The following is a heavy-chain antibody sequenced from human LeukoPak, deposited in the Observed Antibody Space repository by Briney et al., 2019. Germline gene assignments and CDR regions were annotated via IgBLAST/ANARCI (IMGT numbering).Heavy chain of an antibody. CDR2: IWYDGSNK. CDR3: SKDLSGRDDS. J-gene: IGHJ4*02. CDR1: GFTFSSYG. D-gene: IGHD1-26*01. V-gene: IGHV3-33*06. Sequence: TGGSLRLSCAASGFTFSSYGMHWVRQAPGKGLEWVAVIWYDGSNKYYADSVKGRFTISRDNSKNTLYLQMNSLRAEDTALYYCSKDLSGRDDSWGRGTLVTVSS.